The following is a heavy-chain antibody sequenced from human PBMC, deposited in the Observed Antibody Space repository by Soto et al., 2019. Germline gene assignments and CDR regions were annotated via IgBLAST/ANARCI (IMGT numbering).Heavy chain of an antibody. Sequence: QVQLVESGGGVVQPGRSLRLSCAASGFTFNIYGMHWVRQAPGKGLEWVALILYDGSKKYYTDSVKGRFTISRDNSKNTLYLQMNSLTAEDTAGYYCAKGDGRNSVDYWGQGTLVTVSS. CDR2: ILYDGSKK. CDR1: GFTFNIYG. CDR3: AKGDGRNSVDY. V-gene: IGHV3-30*18. J-gene: IGHJ4*02. D-gene: IGHD2-21*01.